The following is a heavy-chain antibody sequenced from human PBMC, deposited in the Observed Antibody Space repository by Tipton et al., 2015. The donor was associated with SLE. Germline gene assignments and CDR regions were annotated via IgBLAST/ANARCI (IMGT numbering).Heavy chain of an antibody. CDR3: AKDRRLYILPLDI. J-gene: IGHJ3*02. D-gene: IGHD2-8*01. Sequence: SLRLSCAASGFTFTNYGMHWVRQAPGKGLEWVAVVSSDANNKYYADSVKGRFTVSKDNSKNTVFLEMNSLRAEDTAVYYCAKDRRLYILPLDIWGQGTMVTVSS. V-gene: IGHV3-33*05. CDR2: VSSDANNK. CDR1: GFTFTNYG.